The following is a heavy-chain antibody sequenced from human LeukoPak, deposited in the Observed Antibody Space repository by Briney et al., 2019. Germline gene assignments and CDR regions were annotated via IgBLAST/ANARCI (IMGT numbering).Heavy chain of an antibody. CDR3: ARYRYNWNLIPYYFDY. CDR1: GFTVSSNY. Sequence: PGGSLRLSCAASGFTVSSNYMSWVRQAPGKGLEWVSVIYSGGSTYYADSVKGRFTISRDNSKNTLYLQMNSLRAEDTAVYYCARYRYNWNLIPYYFDYWGQGTLVTVSS. D-gene: IGHD1-7*01. CDR2: IYSGGST. V-gene: IGHV3-66*01. J-gene: IGHJ4*02.